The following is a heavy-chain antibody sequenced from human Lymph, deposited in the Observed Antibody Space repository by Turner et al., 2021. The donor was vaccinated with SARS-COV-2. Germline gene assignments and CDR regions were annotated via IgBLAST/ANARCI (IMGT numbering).Heavy chain of an antibody. J-gene: IGHJ4*02. CDR1: GVTFSSYA. V-gene: IGHV3-30*04. Sequence: QVQLVESGGGVVQPGRSLRLSGAASGVTFSSYAMHWVRRAPGKGLEWVAFISYDGSDKYYADSVKGRFTFSRDNSKNTLYLQMNSLRAEDTAVYYCARDRDSSGWVDYWGQGTLVTVSS. CDR3: ARDRDSSGWVDY. D-gene: IGHD3-22*01. CDR2: ISYDGSDK.